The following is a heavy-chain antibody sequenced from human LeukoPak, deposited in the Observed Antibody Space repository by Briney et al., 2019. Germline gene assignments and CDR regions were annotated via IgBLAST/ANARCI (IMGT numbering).Heavy chain of an antibody. V-gene: IGHV1-2*02. Sequence: ASVKVSRKASGYTFTGYYIHWVRQAPGQGLEWMGWINPNSGGTNYAQKFQGRVTMTRDTSISTAYMELSRLRSDDTAVYYCARGHYGGNSEDYWGQGTLVTVSS. J-gene: IGHJ4*02. CDR3: ARGHYGGNSEDY. CDR1: GYTFTGYY. CDR2: INPNSGGT. D-gene: IGHD4-23*01.